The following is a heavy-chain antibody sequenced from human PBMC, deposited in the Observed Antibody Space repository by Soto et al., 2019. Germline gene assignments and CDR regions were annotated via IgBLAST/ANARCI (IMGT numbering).Heavy chain of an antibody. CDR2: IYPGDSDT. D-gene: IGHD3-22*01. J-gene: IGHJ3*02. CDR3: ARQGYDSSGYYTSDAFDI. Sequence: PGESLKISCKGSGYSFTSYWIGWVRQMPGKGLEWMGIIYPGDSDTRYSPSFQGQVTISADKSISTAYLQWSSLKALDTAMYYCARQGYDSSGYYTSDAFDIWGQGTMVTVSS. CDR1: GYSFTSYW. V-gene: IGHV5-51*01.